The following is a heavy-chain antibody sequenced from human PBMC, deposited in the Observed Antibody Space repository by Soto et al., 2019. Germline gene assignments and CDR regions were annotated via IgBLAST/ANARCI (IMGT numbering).Heavy chain of an antibody. CDR1: GGSISSYY. J-gene: IGHJ4*02. CDR3: ERRYGDTVDF. V-gene: IGHV4-59*01. Sequence: QVQLQESGPGLVKPSETLSLTCSVSGGSISSYYWSCIRQPPGKRLEWIGYIFYSGSTNYNPSLKSRVAISVDTSKHPFSLKLSSVSAADAAVYYCERRYGDTVDFLGQGTLVTVS. CDR2: IFYSGST. D-gene: IGHD4-17*01.